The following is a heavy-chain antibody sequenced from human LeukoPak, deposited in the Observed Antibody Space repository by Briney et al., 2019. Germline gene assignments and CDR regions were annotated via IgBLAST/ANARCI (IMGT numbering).Heavy chain of an antibody. Sequence: ASVKVSCKASGYTFTGYYMHWVRQAPGQGLEGMGWINPNSGGTNYAQKFQGGVTMTRDTSISTAYMELSRLRSDDTAVYYCARIPMATNEVDYWGQGTLVTVSS. V-gene: IGHV1-2*02. CDR2: INPNSGGT. CDR1: GYTFTGYY. D-gene: IGHD5-24*01. J-gene: IGHJ4*02. CDR3: ARIPMATNEVDY.